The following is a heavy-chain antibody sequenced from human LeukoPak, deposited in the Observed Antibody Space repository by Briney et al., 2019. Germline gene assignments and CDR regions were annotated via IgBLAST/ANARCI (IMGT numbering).Heavy chain of an antibody. D-gene: IGHD2-21*01. CDR1: GGTFSSCA. Sequence: ASVKVSCKASGGTFSSCAITWVRQAPGQGLEWMGWISAYNGNTNYAQKLQGRVTMTTGTSTSTAYMELRSLRSDDTAVYYCARGIRRYFDLWGRGTLVTVSS. V-gene: IGHV1-18*01. J-gene: IGHJ2*01. CDR2: ISAYNGNT. CDR3: ARGIRRYFDL.